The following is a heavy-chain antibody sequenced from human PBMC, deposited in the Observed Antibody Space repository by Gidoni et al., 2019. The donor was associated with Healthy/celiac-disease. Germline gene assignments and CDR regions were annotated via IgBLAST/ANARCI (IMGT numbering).Heavy chain of an antibody. CDR1: GFTFSRYG. CDR3: ARDRRDGYNFYFDY. D-gene: IGHD5-12*01. J-gene: IGHJ4*02. Sequence: QVQRVESGGGVVQPGRSLRLTCEASGFTFSRYGMHWVRQAPGKGLEWVAVIWYDGSKKYYADSVKGRFTISSDNSKNTLYLQMHSLRAEDTAVYYCARDRRDGYNFYFDYWGQGTLVTVSS. V-gene: IGHV3-33*01. CDR2: IWYDGSKK.